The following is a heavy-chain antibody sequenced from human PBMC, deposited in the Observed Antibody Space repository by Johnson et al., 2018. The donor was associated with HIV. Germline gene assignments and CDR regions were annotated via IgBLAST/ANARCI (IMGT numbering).Heavy chain of an antibody. D-gene: IGHD6-19*01. CDR1: GFTFSSYG. J-gene: IGHJ3*02. CDR3: ARDREYGLAWGWALDI. CDR2: ISYDGSNR. Sequence: VQLVESGGGVVQPGRSLRLSCAASGFTFSSYGMHWVRQAPGKGLEWVAVISYDGSNRYYADSVKGRFTISRDNSKNTLYLQTNSLRGEDTAVYYWARDREYGLAWGWALDIWGQGTMVTVSS. V-gene: IGHV3-30*03.